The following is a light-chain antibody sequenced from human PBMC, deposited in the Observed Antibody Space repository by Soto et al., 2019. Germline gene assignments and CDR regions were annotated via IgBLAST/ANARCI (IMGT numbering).Light chain of an antibody. CDR2: WAS. CDR1: QSVLYNSNNKNY. CDR3: QQNYRCRT. V-gene: IGKV4-1*01. J-gene: IGKJ1*01. Sequence: DIVLTQSPDSLAVSLGERATINCKSSQSVLYNSNNKNYLAWYQQKPGQPPRLLIYWASTRESGVPDRFSGSGSGTDFTLTISSLQAEDVAVYYCQQNYRCRTFGQGTKVEIK.